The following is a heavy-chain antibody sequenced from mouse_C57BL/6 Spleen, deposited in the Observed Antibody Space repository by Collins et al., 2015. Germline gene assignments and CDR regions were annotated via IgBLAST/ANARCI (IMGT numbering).Heavy chain of an antibody. CDR1: GYTFTDHY. J-gene: IGHJ1*03. Sequence: EVQLQQSGPELVKPGASVKISCKASGYTFTDHYMNWVKQSHGKSLEWIGDINPNNGGTSYNQKFKGKATLTVDKSSSTAYMELRSLTSEDSAVYYCAKLGPYWYFDVWGTGTTVTVSS. CDR2: INPNNGGT. V-gene: IGHV1-26*01. D-gene: IGHD4-1*01. CDR3: AKLGPYWYFDV.